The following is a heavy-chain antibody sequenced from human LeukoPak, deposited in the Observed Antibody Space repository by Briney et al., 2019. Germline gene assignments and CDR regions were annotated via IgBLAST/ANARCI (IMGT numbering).Heavy chain of an antibody. V-gene: IGHV3-9*01. CDR2: IAATSVST. J-gene: IGHJ4*02. Sequence: PGGSLRLSCAASGCTFDDYAMHWVRKAPGEGLEWVSGIAATSVSTGYADSVKGRFTISRDTAKNTLYLQMNSLRAVDTAVYYCARMGYFDWLSPFDYWGQGTLVTVSS. CDR1: GCTFDDYA. D-gene: IGHD3-9*01. CDR3: ARMGYFDWLSPFDY.